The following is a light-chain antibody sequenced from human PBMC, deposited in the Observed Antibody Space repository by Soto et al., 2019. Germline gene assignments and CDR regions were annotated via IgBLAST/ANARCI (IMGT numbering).Light chain of an antibody. CDR3: QQYGSSPYT. CDR2: GAS. Sequence: EIVLTQSPGTLSLSPGERATLSCRASQSVSSSYLAWFQQKPGQAPRLLIYGASSRATGIPDRFSGRASGTDFTLTISRLEPEDFAVYYCQQYGSSPYTFGQGTKLEIK. V-gene: IGKV3-20*01. J-gene: IGKJ2*01. CDR1: QSVSSSY.